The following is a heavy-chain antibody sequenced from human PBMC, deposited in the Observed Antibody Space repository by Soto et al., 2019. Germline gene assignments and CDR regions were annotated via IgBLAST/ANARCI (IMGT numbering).Heavy chain of an antibody. CDR3: AKDVITMVRTVYYYYGLDV. V-gene: IGHV3-30*18. J-gene: IGHJ6*02. Sequence: QGQMGESGGGVVQPGRSLRLSCAAPGYTFKGYGMHWVRQAPGKGLEWVAVISYDGSHQYYGDSVKGRITITRDNSKKTLDLQMIKLGDEDTDVYYWAKDVITMVRTVYYYYGLDVWGHETTVTVSS. D-gene: IGHD3-10*01. CDR1: GYTFKGYG. CDR2: ISYDGSHQ.